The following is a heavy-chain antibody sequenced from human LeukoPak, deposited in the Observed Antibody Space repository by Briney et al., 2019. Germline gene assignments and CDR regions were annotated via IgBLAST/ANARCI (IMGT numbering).Heavy chain of an antibody. Sequence: PSETLSLTCAVSGGSISSGGYSWSWIRQPPGKGLEWIGEINHSGSTNYNPSLKSRVTISVDTSKNQFSLKLSSVTAADTAVYYCARGLRGWFDPWGQGTLVTVSS. CDR3: ARGLRGWFDP. CDR1: GGSISSGGYS. V-gene: IGHV4-34*01. J-gene: IGHJ5*02. CDR2: INHSGST.